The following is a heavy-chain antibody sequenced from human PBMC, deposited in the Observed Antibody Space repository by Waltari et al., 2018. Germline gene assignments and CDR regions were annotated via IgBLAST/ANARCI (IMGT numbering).Heavy chain of an antibody. V-gene: IGHV3-23*01. CDR1: GYTFSRYA. CDR3: AKGNSSGWYNFDY. Sequence: EVELLASGGGLAQPGGSLRLPCAASGYTFSRYAMSWVRQAPGKGLEWVAGISGSGGSTYYADSVKGRFTMSRDNSRNVLYLQMNSMTAEDTAVYYCAKGNSSGWYNFDYWGQGTLVTVSS. D-gene: IGHD6-19*01. CDR2: ISGSGGST. J-gene: IGHJ4*02.